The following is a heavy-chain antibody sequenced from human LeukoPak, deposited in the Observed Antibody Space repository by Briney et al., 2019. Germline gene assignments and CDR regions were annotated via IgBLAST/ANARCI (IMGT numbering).Heavy chain of an antibody. CDR2: VSGYIGNT. D-gene: IGHD3-10*01. V-gene: IGHV1-18*01. CDR1: RYTLTTYG. Sequence: ASVKVSCKPSRYTLTTYGVSWVRQAPGQGLEWVGWVSGYIGNTNYAEKLQGRVTMTTDTSTSKVYLEPTTLYYDRRSLYYRSRGEVSASHYYGDLGGQGTLVSLS. J-gene: IGHJ4*02. CDR3: SRGEVSASHYYGDL.